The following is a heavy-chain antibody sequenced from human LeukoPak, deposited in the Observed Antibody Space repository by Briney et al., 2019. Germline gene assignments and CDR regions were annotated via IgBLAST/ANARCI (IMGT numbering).Heavy chain of an antibody. Sequence: SETLSLTCAVSGGSIRSNAYYWGWIRQPPGKGLEWIGSIYHAGSVNYNPSLKSRVTISVDKSKNQFSLKLSSVTAADTAVYYCASSRGHGDSTFDYWGQGTLVTVSS. CDR2: IYHAGSV. CDR1: GGSIRSNAYY. V-gene: IGHV4-39*07. J-gene: IGHJ4*02. CDR3: ASSRGHGDSTFDY. D-gene: IGHD4-17*01.